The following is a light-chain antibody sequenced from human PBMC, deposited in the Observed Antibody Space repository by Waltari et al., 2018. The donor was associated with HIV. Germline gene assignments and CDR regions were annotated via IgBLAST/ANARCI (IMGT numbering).Light chain of an antibody. CDR3: CSYAGTHVI. V-gene: IGLV2-23*02. Sequence: QSALTQPASVSGSPGQSLTISCTGTSNDVGSYNLVSWYQQHPGKAPKLIIYEVTKRPSGVSNRFSGSKSGNTASLTISGLQAEDEADYYCCSYAGTHVIFGGGTKLTVL. CDR1: SNDVGSYNL. CDR2: EVT. J-gene: IGLJ2*01.